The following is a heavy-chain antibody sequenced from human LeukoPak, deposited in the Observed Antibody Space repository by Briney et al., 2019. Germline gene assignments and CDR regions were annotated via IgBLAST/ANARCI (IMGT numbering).Heavy chain of an antibody. J-gene: IGHJ6*03. D-gene: IGHD3-3*01. CDR2: ISAYNGNT. Sequence: ASVKVSCKASGYTFTSYGISWVRQAPGQGLEWMGWISAYNGNTNYAQKLQGRVTMTTDTSTSTAYMELRSLRSDDTAVYYCARDSGGWRLRFLEWFHPDDYYMGVWGKGTTVTASS. CDR3: ARDSGGWRLRFLEWFHPDDYYMGV. V-gene: IGHV1-18*01. CDR1: GYTFTSYG.